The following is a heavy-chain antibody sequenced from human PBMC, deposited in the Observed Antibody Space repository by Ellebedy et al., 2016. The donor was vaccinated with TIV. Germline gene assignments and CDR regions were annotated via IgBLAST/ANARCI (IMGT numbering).Heavy chain of an antibody. CDR3: ARDTYKWNGPFDY. CDR2: INGDGSNI. CDR1: GFTFSSSW. J-gene: IGHJ4*02. Sequence: PGGSLRLSCAASGFTFSSSWVHWVRQVPGKGLVWVARINGDGSNIGYADSVKGRFTISRDNAKSTLYLQMNRLRAEDTAVYYGARDTYKWNGPFDYWGQGTLVTVSS. D-gene: IGHD1-20*01. V-gene: IGHV3-74*01.